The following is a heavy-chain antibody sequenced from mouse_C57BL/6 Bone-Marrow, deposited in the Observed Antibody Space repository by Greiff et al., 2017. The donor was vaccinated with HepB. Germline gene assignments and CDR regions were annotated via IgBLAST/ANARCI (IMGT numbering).Heavy chain of an antibody. CDR1: GYTFTDYY. V-gene: IGHV1-19*01. Sequence: VQLKQSGPELVKPGASVKISCKASGYTFTDYYMNWVKQSHGKSLEWIGVINPYNGGTSYNQKFKGKATLTVDKSSSTAYMELNSLTSEDSAVYYCARAYDGYYVWFAYWGQGTLVTVSA. D-gene: IGHD2-3*01. J-gene: IGHJ3*01. CDR3: ARAYDGYYVWFAY. CDR2: INPYNGGT.